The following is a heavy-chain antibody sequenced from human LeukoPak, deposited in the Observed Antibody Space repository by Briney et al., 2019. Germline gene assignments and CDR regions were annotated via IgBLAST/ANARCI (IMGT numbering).Heavy chain of an antibody. V-gene: IGHV1-2*02. CDR2: INPNSGGT. CDR1: GYTFTGYY. J-gene: IGHJ4*02. D-gene: IGHD3-22*01. CDR3: ATYDSSGYYLDY. Sequence: ASVKVSCKASGYTFTGYYMHWVRQAPGQGLEWMGWINPNSGGTNYAQKFQGRVTMTRDTSISTAYMELSRLRSDDTAVYYCATYDSSGYYLDYWGQGTLVTVSS.